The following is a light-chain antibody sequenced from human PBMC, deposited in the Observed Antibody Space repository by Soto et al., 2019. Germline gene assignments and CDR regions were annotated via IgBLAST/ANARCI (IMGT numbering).Light chain of an antibody. J-gene: IGKJ5*01. CDR1: ESIARH. CDR3: QQTYGTFSLT. CDR2: AAS. Sequence: DIQMTQSPSSLSASVGDRVTITCRASESIARHLNWYQQKPGKAPKLLIYAASSLQDGVTPRFRGGGSGTDFTITISNLQPADFATYYCQQTYGTFSLTFGQGTRLEIK. V-gene: IGKV1-39*01.